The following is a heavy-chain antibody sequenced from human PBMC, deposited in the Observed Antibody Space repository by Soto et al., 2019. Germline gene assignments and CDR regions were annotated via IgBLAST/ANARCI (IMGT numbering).Heavy chain of an antibody. CDR1: GFTFSSYA. CDR3: AKARYSSGWYVPDY. Sequence: TGGSLRLSCAASGFTFSSYAMSWVRQAPGKGLEWVSAISGSGGSTYYADSVKGRFTISRDNSKNTLYLQMNSLRAEDTAVYYCAKARYSSGWYVPDYWGQGTLVTVSS. CDR2: ISGSGGST. J-gene: IGHJ4*02. V-gene: IGHV3-23*01. D-gene: IGHD6-19*01.